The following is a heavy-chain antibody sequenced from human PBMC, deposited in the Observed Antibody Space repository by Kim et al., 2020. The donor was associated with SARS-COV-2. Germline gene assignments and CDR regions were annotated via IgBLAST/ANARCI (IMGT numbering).Heavy chain of an antibody. CDR1: GYSFTSYW. Sequence: GESLKISCKGSGYSFTSYWIGWVRQMPGKGLEWMGIIYPGDSDTRYSPSFQGQVTISADKSISTAYLQWSSLKASDTAMYYCARIYYYDSSGYNYRSGNWFDPWGQGTLVTVSS. D-gene: IGHD3-22*01. V-gene: IGHV5-51*01. J-gene: IGHJ5*02. CDR3: ARIYYYDSSGYNYRSGNWFDP. CDR2: IYPGDSDT.